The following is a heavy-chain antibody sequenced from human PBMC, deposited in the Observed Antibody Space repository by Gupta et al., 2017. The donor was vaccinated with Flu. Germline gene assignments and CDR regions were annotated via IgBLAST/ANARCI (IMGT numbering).Heavy chain of an antibody. Sequence: EMQLVQSGGGLVKPGGSLRLSCAASGFAFKDVWMNWVRQTPGKGVEGVGRIKSATDGGTDAGAVHYAAPVEGRFTISRDDSANALYLQMNDLTPEDTGVYYCSTVSIEQWVLVYPFYYYGVDVWGQGTTVTVSS. CDR2: IKSATDGGTDAGAV. CDR3: STVSIEQWVLVYPFYYYGVDV. J-gene: IGHJ6*02. CDR1: GFAFKDVW. V-gene: IGHV3-15*06. D-gene: IGHD1-26*01.